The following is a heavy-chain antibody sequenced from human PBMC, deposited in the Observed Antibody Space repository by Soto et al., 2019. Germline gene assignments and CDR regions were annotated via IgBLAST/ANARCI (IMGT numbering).Heavy chain of an antibody. CDR2: IYHNGSP. CDR1: GGSISSTNW. V-gene: IGHV4-4*02. CDR3: ARGLRSWTYYFDY. J-gene: IGHJ4*02. D-gene: IGHD6-13*01. Sequence: TSETLSLTCVVSGGSISSTNWWTWVRQPPGKRLEWIGEIYHNGSPTYSPSLRGRATISVDKSNNQFSLRLRSVTAADTAVYYCARGLRSWTYYFDYWGQGIQVTVSS.